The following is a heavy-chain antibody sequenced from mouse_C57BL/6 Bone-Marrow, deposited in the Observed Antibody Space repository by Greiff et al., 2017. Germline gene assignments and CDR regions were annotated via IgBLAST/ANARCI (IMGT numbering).Heavy chain of an antibody. J-gene: IGHJ2*01. V-gene: IGHV1-55*01. Sequence: QVQLQQSGAELVKPGASVKMSCKASGYTFTSYWITWVKQRPGQGLEWIGDIYPGSGSTNYNEKFKSKATLTVDTSSSTAYMQLSSLTSEDSAVXYGARDYYGPGYYFDYWGQGTTLTVSS. CDR1: GYTFTSYW. D-gene: IGHD1-2*01. CDR3: ARDYYGPGYYFDY. CDR2: IYPGSGST.